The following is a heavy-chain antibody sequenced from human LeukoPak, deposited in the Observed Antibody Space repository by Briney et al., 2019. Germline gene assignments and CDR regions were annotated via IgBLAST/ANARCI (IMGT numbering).Heavy chain of an antibody. V-gene: IGHV4-39*01. D-gene: IGHD6-6*01. Sequence: SETLSLTCTVSGGSISSGGYYWDWIRQPPGKGLEYIGSIYYSGSTYYTPSLKSRVTISVDTSKNQFSLKLSSVTATDTAVYYCARHRGSSSNFDYWGQGTLVTVSS. CDR1: GGSISSGGYY. CDR2: IYYSGST. CDR3: ARHRGSSSNFDY. J-gene: IGHJ4*02.